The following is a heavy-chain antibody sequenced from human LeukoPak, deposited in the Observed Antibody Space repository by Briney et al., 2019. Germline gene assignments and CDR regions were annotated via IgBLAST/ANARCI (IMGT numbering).Heavy chain of an antibody. V-gene: IGHV3-21*01. J-gene: IGHJ4*02. D-gene: IGHD3-10*01. CDR1: GFTVSSYS. CDR2: ISSSGSYI. Sequence: GGSLSLSRAAAGFTVSSYSMRWVRLAPGRGRGWVSSISSSGSYIYYAESVEGRFTISRDNAKNSLYLKMTSVKAEDTAVYSCARDPIKRGYYFDYWGQGTLVTVSS. CDR3: ARDPIKRGYYFDY.